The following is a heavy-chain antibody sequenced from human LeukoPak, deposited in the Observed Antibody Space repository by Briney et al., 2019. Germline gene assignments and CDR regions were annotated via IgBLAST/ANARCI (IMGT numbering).Heavy chain of an antibody. D-gene: IGHD3-22*01. CDR3: AREMDYYDSSTPPSY. CDR1: GYTFTSYG. V-gene: IGHV1-18*01. Sequence: ASVKVSCKASGYTFTSYGISWVRQAPGQGLEWMGWISAYNGNTNYAQKLQGRVTMTTDTSTSTAYTELRSLRSDDTAVYYCAREMDYYDSSTPPSYWGQGTLVTVSS. J-gene: IGHJ4*02. CDR2: ISAYNGNT.